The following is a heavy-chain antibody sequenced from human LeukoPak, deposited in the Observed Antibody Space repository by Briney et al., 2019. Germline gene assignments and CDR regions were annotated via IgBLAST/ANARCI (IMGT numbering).Heavy chain of an antibody. J-gene: IGHJ4*02. Sequence: SGGSLRLSCAASGFTFSSYSMNWVRQAPGKGLEWVSYISSSSSTIYYADSVKGRFTISRDNAKNSLYLQMNSLRAEDTAVYYCARVIDSSSSGEDYWGQGTLVTVS. CDR1: GFTFSSYS. CDR3: ARVIDSSSSGEDY. CDR2: ISSSSSTI. V-gene: IGHV3-48*01. D-gene: IGHD6-6*01.